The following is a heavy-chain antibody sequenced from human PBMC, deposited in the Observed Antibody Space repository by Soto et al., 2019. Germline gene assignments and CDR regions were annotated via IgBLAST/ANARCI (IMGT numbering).Heavy chain of an antibody. CDR2: IIPIFGTA. CDR3: ARAKRGSSEAYYYYYGMDV. D-gene: IGHD1-26*01. V-gene: IGHV1-69*13. Sequence: ASVKVSCKASGGTFSSYAISWVRQAPGQGLEWMGGIIPIFGTANYAQKFQGRVTITADESTSTAYMELSSLRSEDTAVYYCARAKRGSSEAYYYYYGMDVWGQGTTVTVSS. J-gene: IGHJ6*02. CDR1: GGTFSSYA.